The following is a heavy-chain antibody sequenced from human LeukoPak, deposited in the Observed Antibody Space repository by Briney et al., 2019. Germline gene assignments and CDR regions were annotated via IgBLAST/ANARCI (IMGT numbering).Heavy chain of an antibody. CDR2: ISGYNDNA. CDR1: GYTFTGYY. Sequence: ASVKVSCKASGYTFTGYYMHWVRQAPGQGLEWVGWISGYNDNAHYAQKLQGRVTMTRETSTSTVCMELRSLSSDDTAIYYCARDGNDVMDYWGQGTQVTVSS. V-gene: IGHV1-18*04. CDR3: ARDGNDVMDY. J-gene: IGHJ4*02. D-gene: IGHD1-1*01.